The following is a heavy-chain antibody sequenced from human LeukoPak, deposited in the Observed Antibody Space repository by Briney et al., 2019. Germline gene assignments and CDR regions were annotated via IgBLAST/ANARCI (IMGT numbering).Heavy chain of an antibody. CDR1: GGSFSGYY. Sequence: SETLSLTCAVYGGSFSGYYWSWIRQPPGKGLEWIGEINHSGSTNYNPSLKSRVTISVDTSKNQFSLKLTSVTAADTAVYYCARHGGQWLLRYYCDYWGQGTLVTVSS. CDR2: INHSGST. D-gene: IGHD5-12*01. V-gene: IGHV4-34*01. CDR3: ARHGGQWLLRYYCDY. J-gene: IGHJ4*02.